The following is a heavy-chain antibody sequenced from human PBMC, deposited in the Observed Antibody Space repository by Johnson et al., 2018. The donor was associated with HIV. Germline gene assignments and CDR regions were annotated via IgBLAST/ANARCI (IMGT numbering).Heavy chain of an antibody. CDR3: ARESRDGPNLRAFDI. Sequence: VQLVESGGGLVQPGGSLRLSCAASGFIFRSYDMHWVRQTAGNGLEWVSAIGKVSDTYYSDYVKGRFSMSRENVKNSLYLQMNNLRAGDTAVYFCARESRDGPNLRAFDIWGQGTTVIVSS. D-gene: IGHD5-24*01. CDR1: GFIFRSYD. CDR2: IGKVSDT. V-gene: IGHV3-13*01. J-gene: IGHJ3*02.